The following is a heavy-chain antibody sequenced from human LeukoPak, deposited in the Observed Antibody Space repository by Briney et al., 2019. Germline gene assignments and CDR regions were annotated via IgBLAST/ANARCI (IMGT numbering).Heavy chain of an antibody. D-gene: IGHD1-26*01. CDR1: GYTFTSYG. CDR3: ARGRGTLGATTGNGFDY. V-gene: IGHV1-18*01. Sequence: VASVKVSCKASGYTFTSYGISWVRQAPGQGLEWMGWISAYNGNTNYAQKLQGRVTMTTDTSTSTAYMELRSLRSDDTAVYYCARGRGTLGATTGNGFDYWGQGTLVTVSS. CDR2: ISAYNGNT. J-gene: IGHJ4*02.